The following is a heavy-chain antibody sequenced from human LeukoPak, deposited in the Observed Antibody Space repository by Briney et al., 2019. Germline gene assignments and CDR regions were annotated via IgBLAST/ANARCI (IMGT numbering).Heavy chain of an antibody. D-gene: IGHD4-17*01. CDR2: ISSSGSTI. V-gene: IGHV3-48*03. Sequence: GGSLRLSCAASGFTFSTYEMNWVRQAPGKGLEWVSYISSSGSTIYYADSVKGRFTISRDNAKNSLYLQMNSLRAEDTAVYYCARDLTVTTVNAFDIWGQGTMVTVSS. CDR3: ARDLTVTTVNAFDI. J-gene: IGHJ3*02. CDR1: GFTFSTYE.